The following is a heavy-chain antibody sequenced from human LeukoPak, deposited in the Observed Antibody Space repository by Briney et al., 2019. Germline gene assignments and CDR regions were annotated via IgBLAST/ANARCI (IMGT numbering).Heavy chain of an antibody. Sequence: GGSLRLSCTASRFTFGDYAMSWVRHAPGKGLEWVGFIRSKAYGGTTEYAASVTGRFTISRDDSKSIAYLQMNSLKTEDTAVYYCTRRGIYLDYWGQGTLVTVSS. D-gene: IGHD6-13*01. CDR2: IRSKAYGGTT. CDR1: RFTFGDYA. V-gene: IGHV3-49*04. CDR3: TRRGIYLDY. J-gene: IGHJ4*02.